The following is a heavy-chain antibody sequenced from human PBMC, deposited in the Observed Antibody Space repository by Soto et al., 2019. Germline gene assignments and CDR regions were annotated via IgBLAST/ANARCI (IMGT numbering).Heavy chain of an antibody. J-gene: IGHJ6*02. V-gene: IGHV1-2*02. D-gene: IGHD1-7*01. CDR2: INPNSGGT. Sequence: ASVQVSCKASGYTFPDYYMHWVRQAPGQGLEWMGWINPNSGGTNYAQKFQGRVTMTRDTSISTAYMELSRLRSDDTAVYYCARKLELRGSYYYYYDMDVWGQGTTVTVSS. CDR3: ARKLELRGSYYYYYDMDV. CDR1: GYTFPDYY.